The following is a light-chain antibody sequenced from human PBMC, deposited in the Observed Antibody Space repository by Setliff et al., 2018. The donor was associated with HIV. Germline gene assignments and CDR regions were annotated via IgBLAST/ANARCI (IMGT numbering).Light chain of an antibody. CDR3: ISYADSSALYV. CDR1: SSDIGGYDY. J-gene: IGLJ1*01. V-gene: IGLV2-14*01. Sequence: QSALAQPASVSGSPGQSITISCTGTSSDIGGYDYVSWYQQHPGTAPKVIIYEVSNRPSGVSNRFSGSKSGNTASLTISGLLAEGEADYYCISYADSSALYVFGSGTKV. CDR2: EVS.